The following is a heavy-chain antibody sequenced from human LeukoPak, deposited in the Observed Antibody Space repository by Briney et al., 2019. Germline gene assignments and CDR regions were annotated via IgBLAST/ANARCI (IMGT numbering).Heavy chain of an antibody. D-gene: IGHD6-13*01. Sequence: VASVKVSCKASGYTFTSYGISWVRQAPGQGLEWMGWINPNSGGPNYAQKFQGRVTMTRDTSISTAYMELSRLRSDDTAVYYCARDVEGYSSSWYQIDYWGQGTLVTVSS. J-gene: IGHJ4*02. V-gene: IGHV1-2*02. CDR3: ARDVEGYSSSWYQIDY. CDR2: INPNSGGP. CDR1: GYTFTSYG.